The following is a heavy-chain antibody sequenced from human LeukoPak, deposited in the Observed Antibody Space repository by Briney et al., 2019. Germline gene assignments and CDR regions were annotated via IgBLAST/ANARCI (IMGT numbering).Heavy chain of an antibody. CDR1: GGTFSSYA. Sequence: SVKVSCKASGGTFSSYAISWVRQAPGQGLEWMGRIIPIFDIANYAQKFQGRVTITADKSTSTAYMELSSLRSEDTAVYYCARADCSGGSCTGSFDYWGQGTLVTVSS. V-gene: IGHV1-69*04. CDR2: IIPIFDIA. CDR3: ARADCSGGSCTGSFDY. J-gene: IGHJ4*02. D-gene: IGHD2-15*01.